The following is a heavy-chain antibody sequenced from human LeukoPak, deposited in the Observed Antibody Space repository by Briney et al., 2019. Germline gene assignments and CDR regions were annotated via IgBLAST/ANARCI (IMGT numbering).Heavy chain of an antibody. CDR1: GGTFSSHA. Sequence: SVKVSCKASGGTFSSHAISWVRQAPGQGLEWMGGIIPIFGTANYAQKLQGRVTITADESTSTAYMELSSLRSEDTAVYYCARARSSGWYILDYWGQGTLVTVSS. V-gene: IGHV1-69*13. CDR3: ARARSSGWYILDY. J-gene: IGHJ4*02. D-gene: IGHD6-19*01. CDR2: IIPIFGTA.